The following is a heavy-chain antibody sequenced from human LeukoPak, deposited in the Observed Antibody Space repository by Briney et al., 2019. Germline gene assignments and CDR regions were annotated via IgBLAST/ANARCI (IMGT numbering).Heavy chain of an antibody. D-gene: IGHD2-2*01. CDR3: ASVVVVPAPMYYFDY. V-gene: IGHV3-21*01. Sequence: GGSLRLSCAASGFTFSSYSMNWVRQAPGKGLEWVSSISRSSTYIYYADSVKGRFTISRDDAKNSLSLQMNSLRAEDTAVYYCASVVVVPAPMYYFDYWGLGTLVTVSS. CDR1: GFTFSSYS. CDR2: ISRSSTYI. J-gene: IGHJ4*02.